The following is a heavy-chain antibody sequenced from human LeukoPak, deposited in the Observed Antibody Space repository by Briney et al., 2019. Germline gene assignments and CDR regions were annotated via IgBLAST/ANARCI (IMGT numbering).Heavy chain of an antibody. V-gene: IGHV4-59*01. CDR2: IYYSGST. Sequence: SETLSLTCTVSGGSIRSYYWSWIRQPPGKGLEWIGYIYYSGSTSSNPSLKSRVTISVDTSKNQFSLKLASVTAADTAVYYCARGGQYYYYGMDVWGQGTTVTVS. J-gene: IGHJ6*02. CDR3: ARGGQYYYYGMDV. CDR1: GGSIRSYY. D-gene: IGHD2-15*01.